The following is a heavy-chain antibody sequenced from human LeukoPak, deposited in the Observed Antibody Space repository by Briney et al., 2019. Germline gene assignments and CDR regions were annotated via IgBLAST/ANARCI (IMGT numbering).Heavy chain of an antibody. D-gene: IGHD6-13*01. J-gene: IGHJ1*01. V-gene: IGHV1-8*01. CDR1: EYTFTNYD. CDR3: AKGPGAAVGKRYIQH. Sequence: ASVKVSCKASEYTFTNYDINWVRQATGQGLEWMGLMNPNSGNTGYAQKFQGRVTMTRNTSVSTAYMELSSLRSEDTAVYYCAKGPGAAVGKRYIQHWGQGTLVTVSS. CDR2: MNPNSGNT.